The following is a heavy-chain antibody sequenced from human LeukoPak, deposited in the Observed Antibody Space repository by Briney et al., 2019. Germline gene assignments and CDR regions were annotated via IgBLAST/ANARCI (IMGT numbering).Heavy chain of an antibody. V-gene: IGHV6-1*01. CDR2: TYYRSKWYN. D-gene: IGHD3-3*01. CDR3: ARDQSVFYWYFDL. J-gene: IGHJ2*01. Sequence: SQTLSLTRAISGDSVSSNSAAWNWIRQSPSRGLEWLGTTYYRSKWYNDYAISVKSRITINPDTSKNQFSLQLNSVTPEDTAVYYCARDQSVFYWYFDLWGRGTLVTVSS. CDR1: GDSVSSNSAA.